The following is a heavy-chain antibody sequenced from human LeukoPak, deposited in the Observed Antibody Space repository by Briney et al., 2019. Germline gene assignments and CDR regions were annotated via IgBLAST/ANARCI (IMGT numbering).Heavy chain of an antibody. Sequence: GSLRLSFAASGFTFGTNVMNWVRQTPGKGLEWVSTITGSGASTSYADSVEGRFTVSRDNSRSTLYLQMDTLGTGDTAIYYCARRGNYCFDYWGQGTLVTVSS. D-gene: IGHD1-26*01. CDR2: ITGSGAST. CDR1: GFTFGTNV. CDR3: ARRGNYCFDY. J-gene: IGHJ4*02. V-gene: IGHV3-23*01.